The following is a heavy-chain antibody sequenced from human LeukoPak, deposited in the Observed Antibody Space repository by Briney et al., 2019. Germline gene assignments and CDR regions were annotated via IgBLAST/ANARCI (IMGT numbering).Heavy chain of an antibody. CDR1: GYTFTSYA. D-gene: IGHD2-21*02. CDR3: AREDHVVVTAQTTGFDP. J-gene: IGHJ5*02. Sequence: GASVKVSCKASGYTFTSYAMHWVRQTPGQRLEWMGWINAGNGNTKYSQKFQGRVTITRDTSASTAYMELSSLRSEDTAVYYCAREDHVVVTAQTTGFDPWGQGTLVTVSS. CDR2: INAGNGNT. V-gene: IGHV1-3*01.